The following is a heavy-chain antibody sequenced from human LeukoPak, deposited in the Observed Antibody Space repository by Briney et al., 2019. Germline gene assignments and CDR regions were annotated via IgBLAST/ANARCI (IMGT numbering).Heavy chain of an antibody. D-gene: IGHD6-13*01. V-gene: IGHV3-23*01. CDR1: GFTFSSYG. J-gene: IGHJ4*02. CDR2: ISGSGGST. CDR3: ARDTQQLVIDY. Sequence: GGSLRLSCAASGFTFSSYGMSWVRQAPGKGLEWVSAISGSGGSTYYADSVKGRFTISRDNSKNTLYLQMNSLRAEDTAVYYCARDTQQLVIDYWGQGTLVTVSS.